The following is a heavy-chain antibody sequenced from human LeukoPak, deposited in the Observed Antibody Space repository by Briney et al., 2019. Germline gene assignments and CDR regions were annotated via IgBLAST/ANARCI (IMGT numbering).Heavy chain of an antibody. J-gene: IGHJ4*02. Sequence: ASVKISCKASGYTFTSYDINWVRQATGQGLEWMGWMNPNSGDTGYAQTSQGRVTMTRDTSVGTAYMELSSLRSEDTAVYYCARAVRRGEIERYWGQGTLVTVSS. CDR3: ARAVRRGEIERY. CDR2: MNPNSGDT. V-gene: IGHV1-8*01. CDR1: GYTFTSYD. D-gene: IGHD3-10*01.